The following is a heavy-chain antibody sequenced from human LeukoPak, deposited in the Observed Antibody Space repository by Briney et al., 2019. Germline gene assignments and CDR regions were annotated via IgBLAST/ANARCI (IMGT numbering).Heavy chain of an antibody. J-gene: IGHJ5*02. D-gene: IGHD3-22*01. CDR1: GGTFSSYA. Sequence: SVKVSCKASGGTFSSYAISWVRQAPGQGLEWMGRIIPILGIANYAQKFQGRVTITADKSTSTAYMELSSLRSDDTAVYYCASSALDQPTYYYDSSGLNWFDPWGQGTLVTVSS. V-gene: IGHV1-69*04. CDR3: ASSALDQPTYYYDSSGLNWFDP. CDR2: IIPILGIA.